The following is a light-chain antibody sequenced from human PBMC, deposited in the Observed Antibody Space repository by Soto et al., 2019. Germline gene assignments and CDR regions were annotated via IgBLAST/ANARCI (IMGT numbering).Light chain of an antibody. CDR2: GAS. Sequence: EIVMTQSPATLSVSPGERVTLSCRASQSISRNLGWYQQRPGQAPRLLIYGASTRATGIPPRFSGSGSGTEFTLTIRSLQSEDIAIYYCQQYNSWTSITFGQGTRLEIK. V-gene: IGKV3-15*01. CDR3: QQYNSWTSIT. CDR1: QSISRN. J-gene: IGKJ5*01.